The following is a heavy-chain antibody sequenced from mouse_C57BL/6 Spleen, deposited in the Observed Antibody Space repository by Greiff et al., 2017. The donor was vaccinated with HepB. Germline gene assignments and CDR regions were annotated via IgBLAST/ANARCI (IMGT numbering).Heavy chain of an antibody. Sequence: EVKVVESGGGLVKPGGSLKLSCAASGFTFSDYGMHWVRQAPEKGLEWVAYISSGSSTIYYADTVKGRFTISRDNAKNTLFLQMTILRSEDTAMYYCAFITTAWGQGTTLTVSS. V-gene: IGHV5-17*01. CDR3: AFITTA. D-gene: IGHD1-1*01. CDR1: GFTFSDYG. CDR2: ISSGSSTI. J-gene: IGHJ2*01.